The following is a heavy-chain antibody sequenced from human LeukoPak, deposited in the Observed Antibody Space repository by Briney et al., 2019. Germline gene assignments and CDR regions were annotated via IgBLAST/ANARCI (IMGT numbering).Heavy chain of an antibody. Sequence: GGSLRLSCAASGFAFSDFSMNWVRQAPGKGLEWISYISSSSSTIYYADSVKGRFTISRDNAKNSLYLQMNSLRAEDTAVYYCARDTYDILTGFLGANYYYYMDVWGKGTTVTVSS. D-gene: IGHD3-9*01. J-gene: IGHJ6*03. CDR2: ISSSSSTI. CDR3: ARDTYDILTGFLGANYYYYMDV. CDR1: GFAFSDFS. V-gene: IGHV3-48*01.